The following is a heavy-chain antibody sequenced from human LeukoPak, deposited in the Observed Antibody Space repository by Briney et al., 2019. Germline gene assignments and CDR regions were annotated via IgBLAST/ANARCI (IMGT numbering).Heavy chain of an antibody. CDR3: AELGITMIGGV. J-gene: IGHJ6*04. Sequence: PGGSLRLSCAASGFTFSNYAMNWVRQAPGKGLEWVSAISGSGGSTYYAVSVKGRFTISRDNSKNSLYLQMNSLRAEDTAVYYCAELGITMIGGVWGKGTTVTISS. D-gene: IGHD3-10*02. V-gene: IGHV3-23*01. CDR1: GFTFSNYA. CDR2: ISGSGGST.